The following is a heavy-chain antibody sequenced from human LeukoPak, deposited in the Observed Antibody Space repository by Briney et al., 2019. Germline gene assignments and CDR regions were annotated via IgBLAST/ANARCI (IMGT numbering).Heavy chain of an antibody. V-gene: IGHV3-48*01. CDR2: IRGRSDTT. CDR3: ARAVAGTHWLDP. J-gene: IGHJ5*02. D-gene: IGHD6-19*01. CDR1: GFTFTMFS. Sequence: GGSLRLSFAASGFTFTMFSMNWLRQAPGKGLEWIAFIRGRSDTTYYADSVQGRFTISRDNAEDSVYLQMNSLRVEDTAVYYCARAVAGTHWLDPWGQGTLVTVSS.